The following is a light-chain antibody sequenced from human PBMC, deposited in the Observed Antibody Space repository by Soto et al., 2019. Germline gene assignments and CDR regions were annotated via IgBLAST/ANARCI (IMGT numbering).Light chain of an antibody. CDR2: AAS. J-gene: IGKJ1*01. Sequence: IQMTQSPASVSASVGNSVTITCRASQGISSYLAWYQQKPGKAPKLLIYAASTLQSEVPPRFSGSGSGTDFTLTVSRLQSEDFATYYCQQYYSYPRAFGQGTKVDIK. CDR1: QGISSY. V-gene: IGKV1-8*01. CDR3: QQYYSYPRA.